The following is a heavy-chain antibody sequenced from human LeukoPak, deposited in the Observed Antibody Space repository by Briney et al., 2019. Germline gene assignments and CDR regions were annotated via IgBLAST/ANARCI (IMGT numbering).Heavy chain of an antibody. CDR1: GYTFTSYY. D-gene: IGHD3-22*01. CDR2: INPSGGST. CDR3: ARDTYYYDSSGQGKRVFDY. V-gene: IGHV1-46*01. Sequence: ASVTVSCKASGYTFTSYYMHWVRQAPGQGLEWMGIINPSGGSTSYAQKFQGRVTMTRDTSTSTVYMELSSLRSEDTAVYYCARDTYYYDSSGQGKRVFDYWGQGTLVTVSS. J-gene: IGHJ4*02.